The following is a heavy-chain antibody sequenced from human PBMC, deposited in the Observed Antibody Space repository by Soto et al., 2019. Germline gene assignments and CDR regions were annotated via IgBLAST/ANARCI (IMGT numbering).Heavy chain of an antibody. D-gene: IGHD6-19*01. CDR1: GFTFSAYY. CDR3: ARGEFLAVAAFDY. Sequence: QVHLVESGGGLVKPGGSLRLSCAASGFTFSAYYMRWIRQAPGKGLEWVSYISSGGDTTYYADSVKGRFTISRDNAKNSLSLQMNSLRADDAAVYYCARGEFLAVAAFDYWGQGTLVTVSS. CDR2: ISSGGDTT. V-gene: IGHV3-11*01. J-gene: IGHJ4*02.